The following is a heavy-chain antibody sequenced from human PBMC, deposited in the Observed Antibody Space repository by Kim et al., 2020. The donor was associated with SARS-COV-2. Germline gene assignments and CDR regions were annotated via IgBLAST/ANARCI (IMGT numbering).Heavy chain of an antibody. CDR1: GYTFTNYN. CDR2: INTGNDNT. J-gene: IGHJ4*02. Sequence: ASVKVSSKTSGYTFTNYNMHWVRQTPGQSLEWMGWINTGNDNTKYSEKFQDRVTITRDTSASTAYMELSSLRSEDTAVYYCARGGTNYYESSGYLDYWGQGTLGTVSS. CDR3: ARGGTNYYESSGYLDY. D-gene: IGHD3-22*01. V-gene: IGHV1-3*04.